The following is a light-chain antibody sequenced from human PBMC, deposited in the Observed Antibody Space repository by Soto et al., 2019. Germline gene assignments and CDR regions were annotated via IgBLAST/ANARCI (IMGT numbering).Light chain of an antibody. J-gene: IGLJ1*01. CDR2: DVS. V-gene: IGLV2-11*01. Sequence: QSALTQPRSVSGSPGQSVTISCTGTSSDVGGYNYVSWYQQYSGKAPKLMIYDVSKRPSGVPDRFSGSKSGNTASLTISGLQAEDEADYYCCSYAGSYTYGFGTGTKLTV. CDR3: CSYAGSYTYG. CDR1: SSDVGGYNY.